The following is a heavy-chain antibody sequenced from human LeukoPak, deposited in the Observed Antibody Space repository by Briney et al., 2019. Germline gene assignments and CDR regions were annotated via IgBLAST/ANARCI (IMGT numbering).Heavy chain of an antibody. CDR1: GGSTSSGDYY. J-gene: IGHJ3*02. V-gene: IGHV4-30-4*08. CDR2: IYYSGGT. Sequence: PSETLSLTCTVSGGSTSSGDYYWSWIRQPPGKGLEWIGYIYYSGGTYYNPSLKSRVTISVDTSKNQFSLKLSSVTAADTAVYYCASMAKWPIQQPFDIWGQGTMVTVSS. CDR3: ASMAKWPIQQPFDI. D-gene: IGHD5-18*01.